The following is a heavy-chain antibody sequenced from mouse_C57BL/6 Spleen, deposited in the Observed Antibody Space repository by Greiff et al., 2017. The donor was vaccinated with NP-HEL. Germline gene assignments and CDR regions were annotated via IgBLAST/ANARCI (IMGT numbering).Heavy chain of an antibody. Sequence: EVKLMESGGGLVKPGGSLKLSCAASGFTFSSYAMSWVRQTPEKRLEWVATISDGGSYTYYPDNVKGRFTISRDNAKNNLYLQMSHLKSEDTAMYYCARDRVYGSSLAWFAYWGQGTLVTVSA. CDR2: ISDGGSYT. CDR3: ARDRVYGSSLAWFAY. D-gene: IGHD1-1*01. J-gene: IGHJ3*01. CDR1: GFTFSSYA. V-gene: IGHV5-4*01.